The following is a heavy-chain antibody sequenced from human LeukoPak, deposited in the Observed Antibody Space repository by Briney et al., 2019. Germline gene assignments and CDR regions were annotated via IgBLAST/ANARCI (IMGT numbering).Heavy chain of an antibody. CDR1: GFTVSSNY. CDR3: ARECGSYPYYMDV. V-gene: IGHV3-53*01. Sequence: GGSLRLSFAASGFTVSSNYMSWVRQAPGKGLEWVAVIYSGGSTYYADSVKGRFTISRDNSKNTLYLQMNSLRAEDTAVYYCARECGSYPYYMDVWGKGTTVTVSS. J-gene: IGHJ6*03. D-gene: IGHD1-26*01. CDR2: IYSGGST.